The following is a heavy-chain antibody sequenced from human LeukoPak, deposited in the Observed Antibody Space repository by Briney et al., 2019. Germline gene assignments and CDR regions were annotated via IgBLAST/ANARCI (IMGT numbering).Heavy chain of an antibody. CDR2: IYHSGST. D-gene: IGHD6-13*01. J-gene: IGHJ2*01. Sequence: SETLSLTCTVSGYSISSGYYWGWIRQPPGKGLEWIGSIYHSGSTYYNPSLKSRVTISVDTSKNQFSLKLTSVTAADTAVYYCARVSSSWYQDWYFDLWGRGTLVTVSS. V-gene: IGHV4-38-2*02. CDR1: GYSISSGYY. CDR3: ARVSSSWYQDWYFDL.